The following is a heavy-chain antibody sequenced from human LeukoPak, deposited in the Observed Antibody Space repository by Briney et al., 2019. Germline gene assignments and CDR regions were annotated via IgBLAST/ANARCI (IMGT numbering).Heavy chain of an antibody. Sequence: SQTLSLTCAISGDSVSSNSVTWNWIRQSTSRGLEWLGRTYYRSTWYNDYAVSVRGRITVNPDTSKNQFSLHLNSVTPEDTAVYYCARGLTQYDCFDPWGQGILVTVSS. D-gene: IGHD2-2*01. CDR1: GDSVSSNSVT. V-gene: IGHV6-1*01. CDR3: ARGLTQYDCFDP. CDR2: TYYRSTWYN. J-gene: IGHJ5*02.